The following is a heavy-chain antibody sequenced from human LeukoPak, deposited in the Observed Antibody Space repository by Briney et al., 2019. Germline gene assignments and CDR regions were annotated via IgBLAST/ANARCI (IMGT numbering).Heavy chain of an antibody. V-gene: IGHV1-69*05. CDR1: GGTFSKYA. Sequence: SVKVSCKASGGTFSKYALSWVRQAPGQGLEWMGAIIPFLDISNYPPKFQDRVTITTDESTSTAYMDLSSLRSDDTAVYYCARAQAGNYDWPLDLWGQGTLVTVSS. CDR2: IIPFLDIS. D-gene: IGHD5-12*01. J-gene: IGHJ5*02. CDR3: ARAQAGNYDWPLDL.